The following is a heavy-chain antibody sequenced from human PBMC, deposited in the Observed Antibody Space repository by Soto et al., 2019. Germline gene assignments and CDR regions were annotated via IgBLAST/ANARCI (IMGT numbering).Heavy chain of an antibody. Sequence: SLRLSRAVSGVTFDDNAIHWVRQAPEKGLEWVSGINWKSDIGYADSVKGRFTISRDNAENSLYLQMNSLRAEDTALYYCAISQDRGGRTTFIYWGQGTQVTVSS. CDR3: AISQDRGGRTTFIY. CDR2: INWKSDI. V-gene: IGHV3-9*01. J-gene: IGHJ4*02. CDR1: GVTFDDNA. D-gene: IGHD3-16*01.